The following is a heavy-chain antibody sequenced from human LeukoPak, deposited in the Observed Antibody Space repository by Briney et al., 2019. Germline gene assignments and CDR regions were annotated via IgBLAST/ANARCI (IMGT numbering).Heavy chain of an antibody. V-gene: IGHV3-21*01. CDR1: GFTFSSYS. D-gene: IGHD3-16*01. J-gene: IGHJ3*02. CDR2: ISSSSSYI. CDR3: ASTGETYAFDI. Sequence: GGSLRLSCAASGFTFSSYSMNWVRQAPGKGLEWVSSISSSSSYIYYADSVKGRFTISRDNAKNSLYLQMNSLRAEDTAVYYCASTGETYAFDIWGQGTMVTVSS.